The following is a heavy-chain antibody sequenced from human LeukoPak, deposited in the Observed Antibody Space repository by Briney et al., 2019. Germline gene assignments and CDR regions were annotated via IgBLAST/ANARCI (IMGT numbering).Heavy chain of an antibody. CDR3: ARDEITMIVVVTAFDI. V-gene: IGHV4-59*01. J-gene: IGHJ3*02. CDR1: GGSISSYY. CDR2: IYYSGST. D-gene: IGHD3-22*01. Sequence: SETLSLTCTVSGGSISSYYWSGIRQPPGKGREGIGYIYYSGSTNYNPSLKSRVTISVDTSKNQFSLKLSSVTAADTAVYYCARDEITMIVVVTAFDIWGQGTMVTVSS.